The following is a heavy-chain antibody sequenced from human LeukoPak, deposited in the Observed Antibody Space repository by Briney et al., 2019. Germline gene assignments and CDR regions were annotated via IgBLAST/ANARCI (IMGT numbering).Heavy chain of an antibody. V-gene: IGHV3-21*01. D-gene: IGHD4-11*01. CDR1: GFTFSSYS. J-gene: IGHJ3*02. CDR2: ISSSSSYI. CDR3: ARRTVTTDDAFDI. Sequence: GGSLRLSCAASGFTFSSYSMNWVRQAPGKGLEWVSSISSSSSYIYYADSVKGRFTISGDNAKNSLYLQMNSLRAEDTAVYYCARRTVTTDDAFDIWGQGTMVTVSS.